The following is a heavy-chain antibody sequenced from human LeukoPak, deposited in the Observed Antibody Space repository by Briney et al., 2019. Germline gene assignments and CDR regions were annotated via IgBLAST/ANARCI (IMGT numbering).Heavy chain of an antibody. CDR2: ISAYNGNT. J-gene: IGHJ5*02. CDR1: GYTFTSYG. Sequence: ASVKVSCKSSGYTFTSYGISWVRQAPGQGLDWMGWISAYNGNTNYAQKLQGRVTMTTDTSTSTAYMELRSLRSDDTAVYYCAVVYGSGSTRRRWFDPWGQGTLVTVSS. V-gene: IGHV1-18*01. CDR3: AVVYGSGSTRRRWFDP. D-gene: IGHD3-10*01.